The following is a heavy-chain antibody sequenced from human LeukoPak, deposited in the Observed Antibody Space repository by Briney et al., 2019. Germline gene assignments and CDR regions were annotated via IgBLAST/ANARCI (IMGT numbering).Heavy chain of an antibody. V-gene: IGHV1-46*03. CDR3: ARGVDIVVVPAAIHP. D-gene: IGHD2-2*03. CDR2: INPSGDST. CDR1: GYTFTSYY. J-gene: IGHJ5*02. Sequence: ASVTVSCKTSGYTFTSYYMHWVRQAPGKGLDWMGIINPSGDSTSYAQKFQGEVTMLRDTYTSTVYMELSSLRSEDTAVYYCARGVDIVVVPAAIHPWGQGTLVTVSS.